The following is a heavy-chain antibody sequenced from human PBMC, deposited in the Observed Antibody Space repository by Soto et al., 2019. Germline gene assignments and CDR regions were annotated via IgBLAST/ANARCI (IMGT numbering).Heavy chain of an antibody. CDR1: GFTFSSYG. D-gene: IGHD6-19*01. CDR2: IWYDGSNK. Sequence: QVQLVESGGGVVQPGRSLRLSCAASGFTFSSYGMHWVRQAPGKGLEWVAVIWYDGSNKYYADSVKGRFTISRDNSKNTLYLQMNSLTAEDTAVYYCARAPKSSGWAPYFDYWGQGTLVTVSS. V-gene: IGHV3-33*01. J-gene: IGHJ4*02. CDR3: ARAPKSSGWAPYFDY.